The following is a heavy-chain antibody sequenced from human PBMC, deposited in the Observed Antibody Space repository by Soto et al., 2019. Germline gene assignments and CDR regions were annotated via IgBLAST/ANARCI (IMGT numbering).Heavy chain of an antibody. CDR3: ARGVITIFGVVTYGMDV. CDR1: GYSFTSYW. V-gene: IGHV5-10-1*01. CDR2: IDPSDSYT. Sequence: RGESLKISCKGSGYSFTSYWISWVRQMPGKGLEWMGRIDPSDSYTNYSPSFQGHVTISADKSISTAYLQWSSLKASDTAMYYCARGVITIFGVVTYGMDVWGQGTTVTVSS. J-gene: IGHJ6*02. D-gene: IGHD3-3*01.